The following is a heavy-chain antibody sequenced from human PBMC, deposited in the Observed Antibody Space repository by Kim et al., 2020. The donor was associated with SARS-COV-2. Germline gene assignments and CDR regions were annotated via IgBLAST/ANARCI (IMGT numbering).Heavy chain of an antibody. V-gene: IGHV3-53*01. Sequence: GGSLRLSCSASGFSVADTYINWVRQAPGGGLEWIAVIYLVGSTYFADSVKGRFTISRDKSTNTVYLEMNSLRVEDTSVYYCARDLRRSSIDYHFGMGVWGPGTTVTVSS. D-gene: IGHD3-16*02. CDR1: GFSVADTY. CDR3: ARDLRRSSIDYHFGMGV. J-gene: IGHJ6*02. CDR2: IYLVGST.